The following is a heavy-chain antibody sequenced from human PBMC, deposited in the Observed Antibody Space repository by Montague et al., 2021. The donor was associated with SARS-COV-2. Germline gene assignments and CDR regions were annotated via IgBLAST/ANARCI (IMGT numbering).Heavy chain of an antibody. CDR2: IDWDDDK. Sequence: PALVKPTQTLTLTCTFSGFSLSTSGMCVSWIRQPPGKALEWLARIDWDDDKYYSTSLKTRLTISKDTSKNQVVLTMTNMDPVDTATYYRTRRTYDILTGYEYGMDVWGQGTTVTVSS. CDR3: TRRTYDILTGYEYGMDV. J-gene: IGHJ6*02. D-gene: IGHD3-9*01. V-gene: IGHV2-70*11. CDR1: GFSLSTSGMC.